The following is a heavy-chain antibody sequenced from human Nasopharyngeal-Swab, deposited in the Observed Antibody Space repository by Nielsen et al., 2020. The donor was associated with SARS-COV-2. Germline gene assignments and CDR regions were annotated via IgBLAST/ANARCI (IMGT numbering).Heavy chain of an antibody. Sequence: ASVKVSCKASGETFTRYFMHLVRQAPGQSLEWLGFINPTGGSTNYAPKFQGRITMTRDTSTSTVYMQLSSLRSEDTAVYYCARGPTVSSMYWYYMDVWGKGTTVTVSS. D-gene: IGHD2-8*02. J-gene: IGHJ6*03. V-gene: IGHV1-46*01. CDR2: INPTGGST. CDR3: ARGPTVSSMYWYYMDV. CDR1: GETFTRYF.